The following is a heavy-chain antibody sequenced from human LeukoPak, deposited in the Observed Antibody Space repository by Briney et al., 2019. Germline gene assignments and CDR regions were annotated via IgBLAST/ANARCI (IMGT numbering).Heavy chain of an antibody. CDR2: IYHSGST. Sequence: SETLSLTCTVSGYSISSGYYWGWIRQPPGKGLEWIGSIYHSGSTYYNPSLKSRVTISVDTSKNQFSLKLSSVTAADTAVYYCARDYDSSGYDPDYWGQGTLVTVSS. CDR1: GYSISSGYY. CDR3: ARDYDSSGYDPDY. V-gene: IGHV4-38-2*02. J-gene: IGHJ4*02. D-gene: IGHD3-22*01.